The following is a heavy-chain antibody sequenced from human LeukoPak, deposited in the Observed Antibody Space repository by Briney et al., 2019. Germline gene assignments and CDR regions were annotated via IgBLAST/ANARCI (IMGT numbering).Heavy chain of an antibody. CDR3: ARERDTWFGDHGWFDP. CDR1: GGSFSGYY. CDR2: INHSGST. V-gene: IGHV4-34*01. D-gene: IGHD3-10*01. J-gene: IGHJ5*02. Sequence: SETLSLTCAVYGGSFSGYYWSWIRQPPGKGLEWIGEINHSGSTNYNPSLKSRVTISVDTSKNQFSLKLSSVTAADTAVYYCARERDTWFGDHGWFDPWGQGTLVTVSS.